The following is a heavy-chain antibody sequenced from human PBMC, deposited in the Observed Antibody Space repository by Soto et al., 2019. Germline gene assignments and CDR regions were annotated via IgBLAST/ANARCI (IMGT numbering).Heavy chain of an antibody. CDR1: GFTFSSYA. J-gene: IGHJ5*02. V-gene: IGHV3-23*01. CDR3: AKGSTRSSSWYAGNWFDP. Sequence: GGSLRLSCAASGFTFSSYAMSWVRQAPGKGLEWVSAISGSGGSTYYADSVKGRLTISRDNSKNTLYLQMNSLRADDTALYYCAKGSTRSSSWYAGNWFDPWGQGTLVTVSS. D-gene: IGHD6-13*01. CDR2: ISGSGGST.